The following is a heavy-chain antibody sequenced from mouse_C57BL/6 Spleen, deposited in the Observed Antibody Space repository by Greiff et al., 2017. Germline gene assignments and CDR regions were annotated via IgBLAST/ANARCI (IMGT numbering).Heavy chain of an antibody. Sequence: QVQLQQSGAELVKPGASVKISCKASGYAFSSYWMNWVKQRPGKGLEWIGQIYPGDGDTNYNGKFKGQATLTADKSSSTAYMQLSSLTSEDSAVYCCASTVVADAMDYWGQGTSVTVSS. J-gene: IGHJ4*01. CDR1: GYAFSSYW. CDR2: IYPGDGDT. V-gene: IGHV1-80*01. CDR3: ASTVVADAMDY. D-gene: IGHD1-1*01.